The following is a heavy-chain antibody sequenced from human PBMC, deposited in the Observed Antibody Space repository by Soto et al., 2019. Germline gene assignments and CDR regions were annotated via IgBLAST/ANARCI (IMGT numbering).Heavy chain of an antibody. CDR2: IDKVGTDS. Sequence: EVQLVESGGGLVQPGGSLRLSCAASEFTFSGRSVHWVRQAPGKGLVWVSGIDKVGTDSTYADSVRGRFTSSRDNAKNTVYIQMNSLRVEATAVYYCARGWFGPDVWGKGTTVTVSS. CDR3: ARGWFGPDV. J-gene: IGHJ6*03. CDR1: EFTFSGRS. V-gene: IGHV3-74*01. D-gene: IGHD3-10*01.